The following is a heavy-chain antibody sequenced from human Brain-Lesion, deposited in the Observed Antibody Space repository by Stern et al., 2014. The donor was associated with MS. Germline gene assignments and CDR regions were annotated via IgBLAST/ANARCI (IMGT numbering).Heavy chain of an antibody. J-gene: IGHJ4*02. D-gene: IGHD1-26*01. V-gene: IGHV4-61*02. CDR2: LPASGAT. Sequence: QDQLVESGPGLVKPSQTLSLTCTVSGASISSGTSYWSWIRQPAGGGLEWIGRLPASGATYYNPSLKSRVTISGDTSKNQFSLTLTSVTAADTAVYYCARGHWELLGNNYFDSWGQGTLVNVSS. CDR1: GASISSGTSY. CDR3: ARGHWELLGNNYFDS.